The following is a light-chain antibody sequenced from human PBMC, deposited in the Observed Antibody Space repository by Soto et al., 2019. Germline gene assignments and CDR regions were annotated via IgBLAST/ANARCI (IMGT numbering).Light chain of an antibody. J-gene: IGKJ4*01. Sequence: EIVMTQSPATLSVSPGERATLSCRASQSVSSSYLAWYQQKPGQAPRLLIYGASSRATGIPARFSGSGSGTDFTLTISSLEPEDFAVYYCQQRSNWPLTFGGGTKVDNK. CDR2: GAS. CDR1: QSVSSSY. V-gene: IGKV3D-20*02. CDR3: QQRSNWPLT.